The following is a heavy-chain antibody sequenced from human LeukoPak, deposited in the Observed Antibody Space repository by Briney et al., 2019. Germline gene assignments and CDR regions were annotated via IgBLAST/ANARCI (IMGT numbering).Heavy chain of an antibody. CDR3: AREKGSSSWYRHDAFDI. CDR2: VYYSGNT. Sequence: SETLSLTCTVSGGSISSSSYYWGWIRQPPGKGLEWIGGVYYSGNTYYNPSLKSRVIISVDTSKNQFSLKLSSVTAADTAVYYCAREKGSSSWYRHDAFDIWGQGTIVTVSS. J-gene: IGHJ3*02. CDR1: GGSISSSSYY. V-gene: IGHV4-39*07. D-gene: IGHD6-13*01.